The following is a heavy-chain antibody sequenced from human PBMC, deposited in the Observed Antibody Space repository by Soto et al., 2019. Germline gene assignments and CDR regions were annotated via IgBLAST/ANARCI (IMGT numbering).Heavy chain of an antibody. CDR2: IYWEDDK. V-gene: IGHV2-5*02. D-gene: IGHD6-6*01. Sequence: QITLKESGHTLVKPTQMLTLTCTFSGFSLNTRGVGVGWIRQPPGGALEWLSLIYWEDDKRYSPSLRSRLTITKDTSKNQVVLTMTTMEPLDTGTYYCAHTYSSSPDDGFDVWGQGTRVTVSS. CDR1: GFSLNTRGVG. J-gene: IGHJ3*01. CDR3: AHTYSSSPDDGFDV.